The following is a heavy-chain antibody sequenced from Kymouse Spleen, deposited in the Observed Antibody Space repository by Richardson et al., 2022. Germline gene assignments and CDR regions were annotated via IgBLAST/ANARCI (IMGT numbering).Heavy chain of an antibody. D-gene: IGHD6-13*01. J-gene: IGHJ6*02. CDR1: GFTFSDHY. CDR2: TRNKANSYTT. Sequence: EVQLVESGGGLVQPGGSLRLSCAASGFTFSDHYMDWVRQAPGKGLEWVGRTRNKANSYTTEYAASVKGRFTISRDDSKNSLYLQMNSLKTEDTAVYYCARDAGNIAAAGDYGMDVWGQGTTVTVSS. CDR3: ARDAGNIAAAGDYGMDV. V-gene: IGHV3-72*01.